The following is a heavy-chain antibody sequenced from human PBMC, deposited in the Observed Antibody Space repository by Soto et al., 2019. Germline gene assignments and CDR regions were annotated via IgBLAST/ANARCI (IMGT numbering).Heavy chain of an antibody. CDR1: GGSISSGGYY. CDR3: ATIKKGGYYYDSSGYFQH. V-gene: IGHV4-31*03. Sequence: TLSLTCTVSGGSISSGGYYWSWISQHPGKGLEWIGYIYYSGSTYYNPSLKSRVTISVDTSKNQFSLKLSSVTAADTAVYYCATIKKGGYYYDSSGYFQHWGQGTLVTVSS. CDR2: IYYSGST. D-gene: IGHD3-22*01. J-gene: IGHJ1*01.